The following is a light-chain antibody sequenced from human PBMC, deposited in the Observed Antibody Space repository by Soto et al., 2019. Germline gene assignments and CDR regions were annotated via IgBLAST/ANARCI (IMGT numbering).Light chain of an antibody. J-gene: IGLJ1*01. CDR1: SSDVGGYNY. CDR3: SSYTRSNTLRYV. Sequence: QSALTQPASVSGSPGQSITISCTGTSSDVGGYNYVSWYQHHPGKAPNVMIYDVSNRPSGVSNRFSGSKSGNTASLTISGLRAEDEADYYCSSYTRSNTLRYVFGTGTKLTVL. V-gene: IGLV2-14*03. CDR2: DVS.